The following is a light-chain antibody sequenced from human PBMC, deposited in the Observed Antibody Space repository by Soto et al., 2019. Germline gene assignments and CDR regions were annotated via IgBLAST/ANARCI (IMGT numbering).Light chain of an antibody. CDR1: QSISSW. J-gene: IGKJ1*01. CDR2: KAA. Sequence: IQLPQSPSTLSASVGDRVTITCRASQSISSWLAWYQQKPGKAPKLLIYKAASLESGVPSRFSGSGSGTEFTLTISSLQPDDFATYYCQQYNYYSRTFGQGTKVDIK. CDR3: QQYNYYSRT. V-gene: IGKV1-5*03.